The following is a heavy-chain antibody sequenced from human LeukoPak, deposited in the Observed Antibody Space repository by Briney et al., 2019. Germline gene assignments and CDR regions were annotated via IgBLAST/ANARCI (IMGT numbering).Heavy chain of an antibody. D-gene: IGHD1-26*01. J-gene: IGHJ4*02. CDR2: ISWNSGSI. Sequence: GGSLRLSCAASGFTFDDYAMHWVRQAPGKGLEWVSGISWNSGSIGYADSVKGRFTISRDNAKNTLYLQMNSLRAEDTAVYYCATYSGSPYYFDYWGQGTLVTVSS. CDR3: ATYSGSPYYFDY. V-gene: IGHV3-9*01. CDR1: GFTFDDYA.